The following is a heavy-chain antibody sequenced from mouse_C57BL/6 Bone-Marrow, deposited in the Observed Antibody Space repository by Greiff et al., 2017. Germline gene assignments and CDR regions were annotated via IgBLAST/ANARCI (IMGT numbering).Heavy chain of an antibody. J-gene: IGHJ2*01. CDR3: ARVLGPSY. CDR2: INPYNGGT. CDR1: GYTFTDYY. D-gene: IGHD4-1*01. V-gene: IGHV1-19*01. Sequence: EVKLQESGPVLVKPGASVKMSCKASGYTFTDYYMNWVKQSHGKSLEWIGVINPYNGGTSYNQKFKGKATLTVDKSSSTAYMELNSLTSEDSAVYYCARVLGPSYWGQGTTLTVSS.